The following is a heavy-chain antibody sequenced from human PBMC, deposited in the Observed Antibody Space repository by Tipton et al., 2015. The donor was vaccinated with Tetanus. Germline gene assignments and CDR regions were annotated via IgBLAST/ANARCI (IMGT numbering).Heavy chain of an antibody. D-gene: IGHD2-15*01. J-gene: IGHJ4*02. V-gene: IGHV3-23*01. CDR2: ISGSGGST. Sequence: LSLTCAVYGGSFSGYYWSWIRQPPGKGLEWVSAISGSGGSTYYADSVKGRFTISRDNSKNTLYLQMNSLRAEDTAVYYCAKGYCSGGSCYLDYWGQGTLVIVSS. CDR1: GGSFSGYY. CDR3: AKGYCSGGSCYLDY.